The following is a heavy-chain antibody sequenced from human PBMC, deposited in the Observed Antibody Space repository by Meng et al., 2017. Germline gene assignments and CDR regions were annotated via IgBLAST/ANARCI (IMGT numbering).Heavy chain of an antibody. CDR1: GVTFNNYW. Sequence: EVQGLGYGGVSGSPGGSLRLSCSASGVTFNNYWRTWVRQVPGKGLVWVSRISGDGSITNYADSVKGRFTISRDNAKNTLYLQMNSLRPEDTAVYYCLDEAPRSDYWGQGSLVTVSS. V-gene: IGHV3-74*01. CDR2: ISGDGSIT. J-gene: IGHJ4*02. D-gene: IGHD1-1*01. CDR3: LDEAPRSDY.